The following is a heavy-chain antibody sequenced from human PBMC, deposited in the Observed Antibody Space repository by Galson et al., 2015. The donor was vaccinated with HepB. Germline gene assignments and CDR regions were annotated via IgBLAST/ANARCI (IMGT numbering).Heavy chain of an antibody. Sequence: SVKVSCKASGGTFSSYAISWVRQAPGQGLEWMGRIIPILGIANYAQKFQGRVTITADKSTSTAYMELSSLRSEDTAVYYCARDATPAGHYGGNSGDAQYDIWGQGTMVTVSS. CDR2: IIPILGIA. D-gene: IGHD4-23*01. J-gene: IGHJ3*02. CDR3: ARDATPAGHYGGNSGDAQYDI. V-gene: IGHV1-69*04. CDR1: GGTFSSYA.